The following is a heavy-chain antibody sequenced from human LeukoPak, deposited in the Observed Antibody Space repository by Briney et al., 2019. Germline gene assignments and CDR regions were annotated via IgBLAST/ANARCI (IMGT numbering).Heavy chain of an antibody. CDR3: TRVTTGHDY. J-gene: IGHJ4*02. V-gene: IGHV4-34*01. CDR1: GVSFDDYY. D-gene: IGHD4-17*01. CDR2: INHSGYT. Sequence: SETLSLTCAVSGVSFDDYYWAWVRQTPGRGLEWIGEINHSGYTNDSPSLKSRVTLSIDTSRKQFSLNLRSVTVADAGFYYCTRVTTGHDYWGQGTLVTVSS.